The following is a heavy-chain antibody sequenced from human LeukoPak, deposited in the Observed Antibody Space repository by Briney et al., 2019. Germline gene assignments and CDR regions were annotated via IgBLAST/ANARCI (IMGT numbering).Heavy chain of an antibody. V-gene: IGHV1-18*01. CDR1: GYTFTSYG. Sequence: ASVKVSCKASGYTFTSYGISWVRQAPGQGLEWMGWISAYNGNTNYAQKLQGRVTMTTDTSTSTAYMELRSLRSDDTAVYYCARDYFPKYGSGSNTPVYWGQGTLVTVSS. CDR3: ARDYFPKYGSGSNTPVY. CDR2: ISAYNGNT. D-gene: IGHD3-10*01. J-gene: IGHJ4*02.